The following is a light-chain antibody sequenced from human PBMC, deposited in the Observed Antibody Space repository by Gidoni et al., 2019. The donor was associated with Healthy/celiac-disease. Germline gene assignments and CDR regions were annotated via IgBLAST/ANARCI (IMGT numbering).Light chain of an antibody. CDR3: QQYDNPPAT. CDR1: QDISNY. V-gene: IGKV1-33*01. Sequence: DIQMTQSPSSLSAAVGDRVTITCQASQDISNYLNWYQQKPGKAPKLLIYDASNLETGVPSMFSGSGSGTDFTFTISSLQPEDIATYYCQQYDNPPATFGQGTKLEIK. CDR2: DAS. J-gene: IGKJ2*01.